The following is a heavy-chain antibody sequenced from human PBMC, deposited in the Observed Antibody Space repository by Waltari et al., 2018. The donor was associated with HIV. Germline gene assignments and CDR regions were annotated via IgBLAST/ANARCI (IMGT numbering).Heavy chain of an antibody. V-gene: IGHV3-15*01. D-gene: IGHD6-19*01. CDR3: TTSAVAAHFDY. CDR1: GFTFSNAW. CDR2: IKSKTDGGTT. Sequence: EVQLVESGGGLVKPGGSLRLSCAASGFTFSNAWLSWVRQAPGKGLEWVGRIKSKTDGGTTDYAAPVKGRFTISRDDSKNTLYLQMNSLKTEDTAVYYCTTSAVAAHFDYWGQGTLVTVSS. J-gene: IGHJ4*02.